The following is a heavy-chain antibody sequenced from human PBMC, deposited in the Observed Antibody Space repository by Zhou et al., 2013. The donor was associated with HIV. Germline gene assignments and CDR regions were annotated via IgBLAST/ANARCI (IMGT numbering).Heavy chain of an antibody. J-gene: IGHJ3*02. V-gene: IGHV1-18*01. CDR1: GYTFSSYG. CDR2: ISAHNGYT. D-gene: IGHD5-18*01. CDR3: ARALHPTGGYNSGDAFDI. Sequence: QFQLVQSGAEVKKPGASVKVSCKASGYTFSSYGISWVRQAPGQGLDWMGWISAHNGYTNYAQNLQGRVTMTTDTSTSTAYMELRSLRSDDTAVYYCARALHPTGGYNSGDAFDIWGQGTMVTVSS.